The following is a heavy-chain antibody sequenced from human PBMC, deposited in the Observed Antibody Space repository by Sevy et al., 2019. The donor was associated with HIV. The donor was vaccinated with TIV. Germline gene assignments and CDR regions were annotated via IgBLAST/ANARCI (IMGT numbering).Heavy chain of an antibody. J-gene: IGHJ4*02. CDR3: ARAGSSSWFLGY. CDR2: ISYDGSNK. D-gene: IGHD6-13*01. CDR1: GFTFSSYA. Sequence: GGSLRLSCAASGFTFSSYAMHWVRQAPGKGLEWVAVISYDGSNKYYADSVKGRFTISRDNSKNTLYLQMNSLGAEDTAVYYCARAGSSSWFLGYWGQGTLVTVSS. V-gene: IGHV3-30-3*01.